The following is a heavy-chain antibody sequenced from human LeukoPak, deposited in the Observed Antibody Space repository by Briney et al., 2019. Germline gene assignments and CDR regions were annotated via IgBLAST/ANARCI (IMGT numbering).Heavy chain of an antibody. D-gene: IGHD5-18*01. CDR3: ARDGLHTAHFDY. V-gene: IGHV3-69-1*01. CDR1: GFTFSSYT. CDR2: VSAGSDV. Sequence: PGGSLRLSCPASGFTFSSYTMNWVRQAQGKGLEWVSTVSAGSDVHYADSVKGRFTISRDNAKNSLYLQMNSLRDEDTAVYYCARDGLHTAHFDYWGQGTLVTVSS. J-gene: IGHJ4*02.